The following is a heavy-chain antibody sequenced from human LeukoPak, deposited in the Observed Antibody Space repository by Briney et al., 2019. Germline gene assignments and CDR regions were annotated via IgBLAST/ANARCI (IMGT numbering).Heavy chain of an antibody. CDR3: ARITDTRFFEWLII. D-gene: IGHD3-3*01. CDR1: GYSISSGYD. CDR2: IYHSGSA. J-gene: IGHJ4*02. V-gene: IGHV4-38-2*01. Sequence: SETLSLTCAVSGYSISSGYDWGWIRQPPGKGLEWIGSIYHSGSAYYNPSLKSRVTISVDTSKNQFSLRLSSVTAADTAVYDCARITDTRFFEWLIIWGQGTLVTISS.